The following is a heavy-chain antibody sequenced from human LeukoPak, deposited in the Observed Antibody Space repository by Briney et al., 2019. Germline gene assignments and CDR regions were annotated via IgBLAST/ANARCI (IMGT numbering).Heavy chain of an antibody. CDR1: GGSFSGYY. V-gene: IGHV4-34*01. CDR3: ARALEYYYGSDSGFDY. J-gene: IGHJ4*02. Sequence: PSETLSLTCAVYGGSFSGYYWSWIRQPLGKGLEWIGEINHSGSTNYNPSLKSRVTISVDTSKNQFSLKLSSVTAADTAVYYCARALEYYYGSDSGFDYWGQGTLVTVSS. D-gene: IGHD3-10*01. CDR2: INHSGST.